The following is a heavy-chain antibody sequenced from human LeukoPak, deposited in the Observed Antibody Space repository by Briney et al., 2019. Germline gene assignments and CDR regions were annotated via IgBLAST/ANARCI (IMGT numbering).Heavy chain of an antibody. CDR3: ARHESAPRHNSGYDYYYYYGMDV. CDR1: GGSISSSRYY. Sequence: SETLSLTCTVSGGSISSSRYYWGWIRQPPGKGLDWIASIYYGGSTFYNPSLKSRVTISVDTSKNQFSLKLSSVTAADTAVYYCARHESAPRHNSGYDYYYYYGMDVWGQGTTVTVSS. D-gene: IGHD5-12*01. V-gene: IGHV4-39*01. J-gene: IGHJ6*02. CDR2: IYYGGST.